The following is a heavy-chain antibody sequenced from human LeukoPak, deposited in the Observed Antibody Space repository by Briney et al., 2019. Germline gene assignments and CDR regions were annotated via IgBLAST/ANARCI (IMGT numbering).Heavy chain of an antibody. Sequence: TGGSLRLSCAASRFTFSTYGMHWVRQAPGKGLEWVALISYDGINKYYADSVKGRFTVFRDNSKSTLYLQVNSLRAEDTAVYYCARDSDGMSVWGLGTTVTVSS. CDR1: RFTFSTYG. CDR3: ARDSDGMSV. J-gene: IGHJ6*02. CDR2: ISYDGINK. V-gene: IGHV3-30*03.